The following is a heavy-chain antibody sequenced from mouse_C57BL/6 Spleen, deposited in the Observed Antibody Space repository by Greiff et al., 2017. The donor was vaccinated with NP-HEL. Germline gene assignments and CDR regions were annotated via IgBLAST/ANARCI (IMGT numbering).Heavy chain of an antibody. V-gene: IGHV1-64*01. CDR2: IHPNSGST. CDR1: GYTFTSYW. D-gene: IGHD4-1*01. Sequence: VQLQQPGAELVKPGASVKLSCKASGYTFTSYWMHWVKQRPGQGLEWIGMIHPNSGSTNYNEKFKSKATLTVDKSSSTAYMQLSSLTSEDSAVYYCARNWDVDYYFDYWRQGTTLTVSS. CDR3: ARNWDVDYYFDY. J-gene: IGHJ2*01.